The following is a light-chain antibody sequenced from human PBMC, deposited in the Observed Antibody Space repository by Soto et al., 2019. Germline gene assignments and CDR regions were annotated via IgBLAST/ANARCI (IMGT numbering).Light chain of an antibody. CDR2: SNY. CDR1: SSNIGSKT. CDR3: SAWDASLTGYV. Sequence: QSVMTQPASASGTPGQRVTISCSGSSSNIGSKTVTGYQQLPGTAPKLLIYSNYQRPSGVPDRCSGSKSGTSASLPISGLQSDDEADYYCSAWDASLTGYVFGPGTKLTVL. J-gene: IGLJ1*01. V-gene: IGLV1-44*01.